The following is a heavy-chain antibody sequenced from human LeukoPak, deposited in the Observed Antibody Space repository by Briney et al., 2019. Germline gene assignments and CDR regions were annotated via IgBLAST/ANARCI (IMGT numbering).Heavy chain of an antibody. CDR2: IYYSGST. Sequence: SETLSLTCTVSGGSISTYYWSWIRQPPGKGLEWIGYIYYSGSTYYNPSLKSRVTISVDTSKNQFSLKLSSVTAADTAVYYCAREGGYEGYWGQGTLVTVSS. J-gene: IGHJ4*02. CDR3: AREGGYEGY. CDR1: GGSISTYY. D-gene: IGHD5-12*01. V-gene: IGHV4-30-4*08.